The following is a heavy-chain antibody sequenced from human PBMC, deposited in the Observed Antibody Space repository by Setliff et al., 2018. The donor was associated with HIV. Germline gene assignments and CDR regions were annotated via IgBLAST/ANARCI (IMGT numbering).Heavy chain of an antibody. J-gene: IGHJ4*02. CDR3: TTGYSTPWHDHQ. CDR2: IKSKKNGETT. D-gene: IGHD5-12*01. Sequence: GGSLRLSCAASGFIFSSPWMNWFRRAPGKGLEWVGRIKSKKNGETTDYAPPVKGRFGISRDDSLNILYLQMTRLNIEDTGIYYCTTGYSTPWHDHQWGQGTLVTVSS. V-gene: IGHV3-15*01. CDR1: GFIFSSPW.